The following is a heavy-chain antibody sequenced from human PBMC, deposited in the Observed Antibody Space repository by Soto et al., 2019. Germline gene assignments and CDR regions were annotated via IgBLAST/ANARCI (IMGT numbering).Heavy chain of an antibody. D-gene: IGHD6-13*01. V-gene: IGHV3-53*01. CDR2: IYSGGST. J-gene: IGHJ3*02. CDR1: GFTVSSNY. CDR3: ARGKLAAAGDAFDI. Sequence: LRLSCAASGFTVSSNYMSWVRQAPGKGLEWVSVIYSGGSTYYADSVKGRFTISRDNSKNTLYLQMNSLRAEDTAVYYCARGKLAAAGDAFDIWGQGTMVTVSS.